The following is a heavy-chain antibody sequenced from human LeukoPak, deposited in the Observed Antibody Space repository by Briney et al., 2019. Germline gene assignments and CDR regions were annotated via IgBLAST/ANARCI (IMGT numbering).Heavy chain of an antibody. Sequence: SETLSLTCTVSGGSISSSDSYWGWIRRPPGQGLEWIGSVYYSGSTYFNPSLRSRVTISVDTSKNQFSLKLNSVTAADTAVYYCARRRVDNRSGWYFDYWGQGTLVTVSS. V-gene: IGHV4-39*01. J-gene: IGHJ4*02. CDR1: GGSISSSDSY. CDR2: VYYSGST. CDR3: ARRRVDNRSGWYFDY. D-gene: IGHD6-25*01.